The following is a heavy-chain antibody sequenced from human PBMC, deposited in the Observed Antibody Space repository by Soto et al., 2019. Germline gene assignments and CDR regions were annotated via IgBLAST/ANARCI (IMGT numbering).Heavy chain of an antibody. CDR1: GFTFSGYG. CDR2: IIGSGGSN. V-gene: IGHV3-23*01. CDR3: VTWGGIEARNLDY. D-gene: IGHD6-6*01. Sequence: GGSLRHSCAASGFTFSGYGMSGGREAPGKGLEWVSAIIGSGGSNYYGDSVNGRFTISRDKSKNTLSLQMTSVKVEDTAVYPCVTWGGIEARNLDYWGQGTLVTVSS. J-gene: IGHJ4*02.